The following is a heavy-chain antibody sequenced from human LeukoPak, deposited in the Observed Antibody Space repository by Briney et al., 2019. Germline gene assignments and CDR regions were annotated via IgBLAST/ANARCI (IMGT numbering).Heavy chain of an antibody. CDR3: ARHSRLLWFGGDRGLYFDY. D-gene: IGHD3-10*01. J-gene: IGHJ4*02. CDR1: GGSISSSSYY. CDR2: IYYSGST. Sequence: SETLSLTCTVSGGSISSSSYYWGWIRQPPGKGLEWLGSIYYSGSTYYNPSLKSRVTISVDTSKNQFSLKLSSVTAADTAVYYCARHSRLLWFGGDRGLYFDYWGQGTLVTVSS. V-gene: IGHV4-39*01.